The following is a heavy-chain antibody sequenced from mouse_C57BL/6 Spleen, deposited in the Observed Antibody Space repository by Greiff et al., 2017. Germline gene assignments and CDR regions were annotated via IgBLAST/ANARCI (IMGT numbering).Heavy chain of an antibody. CDR1: GYAFSSSW. V-gene: IGHV1-82*01. Sequence: QVQLQQSGPELVKPGASVKISCKASGYAFSSSWMNWVKQRPGKGLEWIGRIYPGDGDTNYNVKFKGKATLTADKSSSTAYMQLSSLTSEDSAVYFCARHGSSYDYAMDYWGQGTSVTVSS. D-gene: IGHD1-1*01. CDR2: IYPGDGDT. J-gene: IGHJ4*01. CDR3: ARHGSSYDYAMDY.